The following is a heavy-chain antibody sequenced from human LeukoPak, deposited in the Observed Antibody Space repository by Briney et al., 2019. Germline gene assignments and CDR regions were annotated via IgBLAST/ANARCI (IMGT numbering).Heavy chain of an antibody. D-gene: IGHD2-21*01. Sequence: SETLSLTCTVSGGSISNSTSYRGWIRQPPGKGLEWIGSSYYSGSTYYNPSLKSRVTISVDTSKKQFSLKLSSVTAADTAVYYCARRDCGGDCYSGVKIDYWGQGTLVTVSS. CDR2: SYYSGST. V-gene: IGHV4-39*01. J-gene: IGHJ4*02. CDR1: GGSISNSTSY. CDR3: ARRDCGGDCYSGVKIDY.